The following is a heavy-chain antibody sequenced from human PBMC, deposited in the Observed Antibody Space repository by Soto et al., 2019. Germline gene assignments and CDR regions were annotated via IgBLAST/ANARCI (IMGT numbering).Heavy chain of an antibody. Sequence: PSETLSITCAVSGFSISSGYFWGWIRQPPGKGPEWLGSIYHSGTTYYNTSVKGRVTISVDTSKNQFSLKMSSVTAADTAVYYCARDSSGYYWFDPWGQGTLVTVSS. CDR2: IYHSGTT. CDR3: ARDSSGYYWFDP. J-gene: IGHJ5*02. D-gene: IGHD3-22*01. V-gene: IGHV4-38-2*02. CDR1: GFSISSGYF.